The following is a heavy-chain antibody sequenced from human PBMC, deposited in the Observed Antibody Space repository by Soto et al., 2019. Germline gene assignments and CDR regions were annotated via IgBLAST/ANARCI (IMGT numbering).Heavy chain of an antibody. D-gene: IGHD5-18*01. V-gene: IGHV3-48*03. CDR3: ARDRAHYTAMVGLDY. CDR2: ISSSGSTI. Sequence: GGSLRLSCAASGFTFSSYEMNWVRQAPGKGLEWVSYISSSGSTIYYADSVKGRFTISRENAKNSLYLQMNSLRAEVTAVYYCARDRAHYTAMVGLDYWGQGTLVTVSS. J-gene: IGHJ4*02. CDR1: GFTFSSYE.